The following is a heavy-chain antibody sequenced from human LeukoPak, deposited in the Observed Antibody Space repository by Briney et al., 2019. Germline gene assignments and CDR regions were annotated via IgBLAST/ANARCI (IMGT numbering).Heavy chain of an antibody. CDR1: GFTFDDYA. CDR3: AKDSHSSSMTAGNWFDP. V-gene: IGHV3-9*01. D-gene: IGHD6-6*01. CDR2: ISWNSGSI. Sequence: PGGSLRLSCAASGFTFDDYAMHWVRQAPGKGLEWVSGISWNSGSIGYADSVKGRFTISRDNAKNSLYLQMNSLRAEDTALYYCAKDSHSSSMTAGNWFDPWGQGTLVTVSS. J-gene: IGHJ5*02.